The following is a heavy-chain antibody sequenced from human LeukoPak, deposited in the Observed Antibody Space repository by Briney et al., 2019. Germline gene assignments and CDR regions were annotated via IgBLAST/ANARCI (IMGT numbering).Heavy chain of an antibody. CDR2: INPHSGDT. CDR3: ARAVTGTGGLDY. CDR1: GYTFIGYY. Sequence: ASVKVPCKASGYTFIGYYIYWVRQAPGQGLEWMGWINPHSGDTRYAQKFQGRVTMTRDTSINTAYMELSSLRSDDTAVYYCARAVTGTGGLDYWGQGTLVTVSS. V-gene: IGHV1-2*02. D-gene: IGHD6-19*01. J-gene: IGHJ4*02.